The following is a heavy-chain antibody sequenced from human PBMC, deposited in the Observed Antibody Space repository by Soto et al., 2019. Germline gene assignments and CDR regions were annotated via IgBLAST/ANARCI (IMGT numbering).Heavy chain of an antibody. J-gene: IGHJ6*03. CDR1: GFSLSNARMG. Sequence: SGPTLVNPTETLTLTCTVSGFSLSNARMGVSWIRQPPGKALEWLAHIFSNDEKSYSTSLKSRLTISKDTSKSQVGLTMTNMDPVDTATYYCARIVVVVPAANEAYYYYYMDVRGKGTTVTVSS. CDR3: ARIVVVVPAANEAYYYYYMDV. D-gene: IGHD2-2*01. CDR2: IFSNDEK. V-gene: IGHV2-26*01.